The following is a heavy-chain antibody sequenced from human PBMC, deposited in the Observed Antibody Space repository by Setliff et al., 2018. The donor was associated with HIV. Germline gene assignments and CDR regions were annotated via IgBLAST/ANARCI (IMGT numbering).Heavy chain of an antibody. CDR3: AREPHELRYFDWLLYPAYYYYGMDV. V-gene: IGHV3-7*01. J-gene: IGHJ6*02. Sequence: PGESLKISCAAFGFTFSSYGMHWVRQAPGKGLEWVANIKYDGSEKYYVGSVKGRFTISRDNAKNSLYLQMNSLRAEDTAVYYCAREPHELRYFDWLLYPAYYYYGMDVWGQGTTVTVSS. CDR1: GFTFSSYG. CDR2: IKYDGSEK. D-gene: IGHD3-9*01.